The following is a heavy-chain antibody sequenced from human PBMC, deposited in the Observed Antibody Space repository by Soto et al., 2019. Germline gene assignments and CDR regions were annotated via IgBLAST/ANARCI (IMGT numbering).Heavy chain of an antibody. V-gene: IGHV4-31*03. D-gene: IGHD2-2*01. CDR3: ARSSENVVVPAAIGYFDY. CDR2: IYYSGST. Sequence: PSETLSITFTISGVSISSGCYYWGSLRQHPGKGLEWIGYIYYSGSTYYNPSLKRRVTISVDTSNNQYSLKLSSVTAADTAVYYFARSSENVVVPAAIGYFDYWGQGTLVTVSP. CDR1: GVSISSGCYY. J-gene: IGHJ4*02.